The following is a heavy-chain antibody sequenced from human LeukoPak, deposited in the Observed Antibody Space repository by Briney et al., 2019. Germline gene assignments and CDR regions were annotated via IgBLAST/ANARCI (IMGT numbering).Heavy chain of an antibody. CDR2: ISTSGTTT. CDR1: GITLSSCE. Sequence: GGSLRLSCAVSGITLSSCEMNWVRQAPGKGLEWVSYISTSGTTTYYADSVKGRFTTSRDNAKNSLYLQMNSLRAGDTAIYYCARGHRYSYGMDVWGHGTTVTVSS. J-gene: IGHJ6*02. CDR3: ARGHRYSYGMDV. V-gene: IGHV3-48*03.